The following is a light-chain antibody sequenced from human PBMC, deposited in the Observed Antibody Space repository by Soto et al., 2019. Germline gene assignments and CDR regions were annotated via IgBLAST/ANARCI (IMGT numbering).Light chain of an antibody. CDR1: QSVSGY. J-gene: IGKJ2*01. Sequence: EVVLTQSPATLSLSPGERATLTCRASQSVSGYLAWYQHKPGQIPRPIVYSASKRAPGTPARFSGSGSGTDFTLTISSLEPEDFTVYYCQQRSSWPYTFGPGTKLEI. CDR3: QQRSSWPYT. CDR2: SAS. V-gene: IGKV3-11*01.